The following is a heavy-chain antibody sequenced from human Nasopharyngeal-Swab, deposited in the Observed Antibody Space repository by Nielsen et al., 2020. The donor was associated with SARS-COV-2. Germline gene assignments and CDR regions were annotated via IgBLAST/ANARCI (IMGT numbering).Heavy chain of an antibody. V-gene: IGHV3-74*01. CDR3: ARGGSYDFWSGYCFDY. CDR2: INSDGSST. J-gene: IGHJ4*02. D-gene: IGHD3-3*01. CDR1: GFTFSSYW. Sequence: GESLKISCAASGFTFSSYWMHWVRQAPGKGLVWVSRINSDGSSTSYADSVKGRFTISRDNAKNTLYLQMNSLRAEDTAVYYCARGGSYDFWSGYCFDYWGQGILVTVSS.